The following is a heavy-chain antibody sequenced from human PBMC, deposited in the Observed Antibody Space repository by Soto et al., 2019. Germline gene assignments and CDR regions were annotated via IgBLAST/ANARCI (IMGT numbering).Heavy chain of an antibody. CDR3: ARQTYCSSTSCYTVES. D-gene: IGHD2-2*02. Sequence: PGESLKISCKGSGYSFTSYWIGWVRQMPGKGLEWMGIIYLGDSDSRYSPSFQGQVTISADKSISTAYLQWSSLKASDTAMYYCARQTYCSSTSCYTVESWGQGTLVTVSS. CDR1: GYSFTSYW. CDR2: IYLGDSDS. V-gene: IGHV5-51*01. J-gene: IGHJ4*02.